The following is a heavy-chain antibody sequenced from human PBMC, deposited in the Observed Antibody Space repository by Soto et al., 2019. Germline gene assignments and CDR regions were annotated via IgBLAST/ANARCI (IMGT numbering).Heavy chain of an antibody. D-gene: IGHD6-19*01. Sequence: PSETLSLTCSVSGDSISSADYFWTWIRQSPGKGLEWIGSIYYSGSTYYNPSLKSRVTISVDTSKNQFSLKLSSVTAADTAVYYCARHGDSGWYPDYWGQGTLVTVSS. CDR1: GDSISSADYF. CDR2: IYYSGST. J-gene: IGHJ4*02. CDR3: ARHGDSGWYPDY. V-gene: IGHV4-39*01.